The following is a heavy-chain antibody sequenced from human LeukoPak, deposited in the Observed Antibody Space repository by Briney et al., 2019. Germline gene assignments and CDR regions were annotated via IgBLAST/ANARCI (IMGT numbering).Heavy chain of an antibody. J-gene: IGHJ4*02. CDR2: ISYDGSNK. CDR1: GFTFSSYG. CDR3: AKALPVSGGDY. D-gene: IGHD1-14*01. V-gene: IGHV3-30*18. Sequence: GGSLRLSCAASGFTFSSYGMHWVRQAPGKGLEWVAVISYDGSNKYYADSVKGRFTISRDNSKNTLYLQMNTLRAQVTAVYYCAKALPVSGGDYWGQGTLVTVSS.